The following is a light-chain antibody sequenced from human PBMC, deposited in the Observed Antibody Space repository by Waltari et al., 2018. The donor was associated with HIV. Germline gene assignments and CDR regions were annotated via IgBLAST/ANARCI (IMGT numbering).Light chain of an antibody. CDR3: LLSYSGARPAI. J-gene: IGLJ2*01. Sequence: QAVVTQEPALTVSPGGTVTLTCGSSSGPVTSAHHPHWFQQKPGQAPRALIYDANNRQSWTPARFSGSLLGGKAALTLSDAQPEDEADYFCLLSYSGARPAIFGGGTKLSVL. CDR1: SGPVTSAHH. V-gene: IGLV7-46*01. CDR2: DAN.